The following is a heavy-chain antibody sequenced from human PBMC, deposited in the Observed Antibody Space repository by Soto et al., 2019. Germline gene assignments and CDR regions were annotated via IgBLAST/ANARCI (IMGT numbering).Heavy chain of an antibody. J-gene: IGHJ4*02. V-gene: IGHV3-21*01. Sequence: PVGSLRLSCAASGFTFSSYSMNWVRQAPGKGLEWVSSISSSSSYIYYADSVKGRFTISRDNAKNSLYLQMNSLRAEDTAVYYCARDKLTWTVTTNSIDYWGQGTLVTVSS. CDR1: GFTFSSYS. CDR2: ISSSSSYI. CDR3: ARDKLTWTVTTNSIDY. D-gene: IGHD4-17*01.